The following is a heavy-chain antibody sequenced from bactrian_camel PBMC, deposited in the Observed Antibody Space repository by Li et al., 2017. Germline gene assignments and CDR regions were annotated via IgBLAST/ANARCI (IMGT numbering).Heavy chain of an antibody. J-gene: IGHJ4*01. D-gene: IGHD5*01. Sequence: HVQLVESGGGLVQPGESLRLSCVGTKWTFSTYYIMTWVRQAPGKGLEWVSSIYTSSGSVSYSDSVKGRFTISKDNAQNTLNLQMNSLQPEDTAMYYCAARQPCKVWLGYEDPGEYNIWGQGTQVTVS. CDR1: KWTFSTYY. CDR3: AARQPCKVWLGYEDPGEYNI. CDR2: IYTSSGSV. V-gene: IGHV3-2*01.